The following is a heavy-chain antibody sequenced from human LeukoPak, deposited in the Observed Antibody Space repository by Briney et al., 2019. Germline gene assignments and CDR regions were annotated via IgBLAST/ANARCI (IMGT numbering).Heavy chain of an antibody. D-gene: IGHD3-10*01. CDR3: AKDSVWFGDLLGGMDV. V-gene: IGHV3-30*18. J-gene: IGHJ6*02. CDR1: GFTFSKYG. Sequence: GGSLRLSCVASGFTFSKYGMHWVRQAPGKGLEWVAVISYDGNDKYYADSVKGRFTISRDISKNTLYLQMNTLRTEDTAVYYCAKDSVWFGDLLGGMDVWGQGTTVTVSS. CDR2: ISYDGNDK.